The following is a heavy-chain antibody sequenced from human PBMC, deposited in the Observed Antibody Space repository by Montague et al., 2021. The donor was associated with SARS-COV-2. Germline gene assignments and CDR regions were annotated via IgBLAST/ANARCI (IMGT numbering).Heavy chain of an antibody. V-gene: IGHV4-59*08. CDR1: GGSISGYY. D-gene: IGHD3-22*01. J-gene: IGHJ3*02. CDR3: ARQYYDSSGEDAFDI. CDR2: IYYTGST. Sequence: SETLSLTCTVSGGSISGYYWTWIRQPPGKGLEWLGHIYYTGSTKYNPSLRSRVTISVDTSKNQFSLKLSSVTAADTAVYYCARQYYDSSGEDAFDIWGQGTMVTVSS.